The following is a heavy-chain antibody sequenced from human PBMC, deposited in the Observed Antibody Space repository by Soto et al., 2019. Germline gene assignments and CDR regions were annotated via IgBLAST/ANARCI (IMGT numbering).Heavy chain of an antibody. CDR1: GFSLSTSEMS. J-gene: IGHJ5*02. Sequence: SGPTLVNPTQTLTLTCTFSGFSLSTSEMSVSWIRQPPGKALEWLALIDGDDDKYYSTSLKTRLTISKDTSKNQVVLTMTNMDPVDTATYYCARATSYTSSWPSNSFDPSGPAPLLTVSS. CDR2: IDGDDDK. D-gene: IGHD6-13*01. V-gene: IGHV2-70*01. CDR3: ARATSYTSSWPSNSFDP.